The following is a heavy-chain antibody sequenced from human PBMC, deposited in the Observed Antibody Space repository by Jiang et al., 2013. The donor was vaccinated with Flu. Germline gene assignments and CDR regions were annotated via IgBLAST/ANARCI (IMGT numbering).Heavy chain of an antibody. CDR3: ARDKSRDDYYDH. Sequence: GRTYYRSKWYNDYAISMESRIIIKPDTSKNHFSLQLKSLTPEDTAVYYCARDKSRDDYYDHWGQGTLVTVS. CDR2: TYYRSKWYN. J-gene: IGHJ4*02. D-gene: IGHD3-10*01. V-gene: IGHV6-1*01.